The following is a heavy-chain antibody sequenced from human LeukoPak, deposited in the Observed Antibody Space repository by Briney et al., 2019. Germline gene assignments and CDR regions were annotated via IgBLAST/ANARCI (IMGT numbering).Heavy chain of an antibody. Sequence: PGGSLRLSCAASGFTISGAAMARVRQAPGQGLEWVSGIGGNGNTHYADSVRGRFTISKDISKNTVSLQMSSLRAEDTAVYYCAKDLKGMVLWAEVDAFDIWGQGTMVTVSS. CDR1: GFTISGAA. D-gene: IGHD2-8*01. V-gene: IGHV3-23*01. CDR2: IGGNGNT. CDR3: AKDLKGMVLWAEVDAFDI. J-gene: IGHJ3*02.